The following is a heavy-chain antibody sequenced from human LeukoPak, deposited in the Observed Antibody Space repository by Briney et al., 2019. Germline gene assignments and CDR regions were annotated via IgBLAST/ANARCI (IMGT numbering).Heavy chain of an antibody. Sequence: ASVTVSCKASGYTFTAYYMHWVRQAPGQGLEWMGWINPNSGGTNYAQKFQGRVTMTRDTSISTAYMELSSLRSDDTAVYYCARDYYDSSGFGAFDIWGQGTMVTVSS. CDR2: INPNSGGT. CDR1: GYTFTAYY. V-gene: IGHV1-2*02. CDR3: ARDYYDSSGFGAFDI. D-gene: IGHD3-22*01. J-gene: IGHJ3*02.